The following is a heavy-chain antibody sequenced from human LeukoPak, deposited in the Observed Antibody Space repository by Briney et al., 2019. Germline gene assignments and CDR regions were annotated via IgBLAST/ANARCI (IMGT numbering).Heavy chain of an antibody. D-gene: IGHD1-14*01. Sequence: PGRSLRLSCAAPGFTFSSYGMHWVRQAPGKGLEWVAVISYDGSNKYYADSVKGRFTISRDNSKNTLYLQMNSLRAEDTAVYYCAKGPWVVNRTPPPDYWGQGTLVTVSS. CDR3: AKGPWVVNRTPPPDY. CDR2: ISYDGSNK. V-gene: IGHV3-30*18. J-gene: IGHJ4*02. CDR1: GFTFSSYG.